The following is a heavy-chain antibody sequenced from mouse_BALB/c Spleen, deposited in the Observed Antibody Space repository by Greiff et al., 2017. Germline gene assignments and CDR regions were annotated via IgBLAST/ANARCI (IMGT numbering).Heavy chain of an antibody. CDR2: ISDGGSYT. CDR3: ARDGGSFDY. Sequence: EVHLVESGGGLVKPGGSLKLSCAASGFTFSDYYMYWVRQTPEKRLEWVATISDGGSYTYYPDSVKGRFTISRDNAKNNLYLQMSSLKSEDTAMYYCARDGGSFDYWGQGTTLTVSS. V-gene: IGHV5-4*02. J-gene: IGHJ2*01. CDR1: GFTFSDYY.